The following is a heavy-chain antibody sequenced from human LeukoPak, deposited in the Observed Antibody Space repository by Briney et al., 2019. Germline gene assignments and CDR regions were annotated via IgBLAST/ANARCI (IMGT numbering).Heavy chain of an antibody. Sequence: ASVKVSCKVSGYTLTELSMHWVRQAPGQGLEWMGIINPKGGSTNYAQKLQGRVTMTTDTSTSTAYMELRSLRSDDTAVYYCARDKRHTSNWFDPWGQGTLVTVSS. J-gene: IGHJ5*02. D-gene: IGHD2-21*01. CDR3: ARDKRHTSNWFDP. CDR2: INPKGGST. V-gene: IGHV1-46*01. CDR1: GYTLTELS.